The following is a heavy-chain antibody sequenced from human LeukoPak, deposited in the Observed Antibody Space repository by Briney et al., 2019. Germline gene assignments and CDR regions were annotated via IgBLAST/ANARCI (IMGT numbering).Heavy chain of an antibody. J-gene: IGHJ4*02. CDR2: MKQDGSEK. V-gene: IGHV3-7*03. CDR3: ARAPYYSHVEFYFDY. Sequence: GGSLRLSCVVSGFTFSSYWMSWVRQAPGQGLEWVANMKQDGSEKYYVDSVKGRFTISRDNAKNSLYLQMNSLRAEDTAVYYCARAPYYSHVEFYFDYWGQGTLVTVSS. D-gene: IGHD3-22*01. CDR1: GFTFSSYW.